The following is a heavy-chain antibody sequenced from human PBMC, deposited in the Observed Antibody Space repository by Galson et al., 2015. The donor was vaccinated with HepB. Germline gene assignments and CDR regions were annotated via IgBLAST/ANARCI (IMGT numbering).Heavy chain of an antibody. CDR2: IWYDGSNK. CDR1: GFTFSSYG. D-gene: IGHD2-2*02. V-gene: IGHV3-33*01. J-gene: IGHJ4*02. CDR3: ARGVVVPAAITPPKVGGFDY. Sequence: SLRLSCAASGFTFSSYGMHWVRQAPGKGLEWVAVIWYDGSNKYYADSVKGRFTISRDNSKNTLYPQMNSLRAEDTAVYYCARGVVVPAAITPPKVGGFDYWGQGTLVTVSS.